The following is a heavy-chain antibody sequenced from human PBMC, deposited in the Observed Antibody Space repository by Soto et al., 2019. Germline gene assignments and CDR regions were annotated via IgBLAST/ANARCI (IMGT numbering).Heavy chain of an antibody. J-gene: IGHJ5*02. Sequence: PSQTLSLTCAISGDSVSSNSAAWNWIRQSPSRGLEWLGRTYYRSKWYNDYAVSVKSRITINPDTSKNQFSLQLNSATPEDTAVYYCARDAPPYSSSWHQGYNWFDPWGQGTLVTV. D-gene: IGHD6-13*01. V-gene: IGHV6-1*01. CDR1: GDSVSSNSAA. CDR3: ARDAPPYSSSWHQGYNWFDP. CDR2: TYYRSKWYN.